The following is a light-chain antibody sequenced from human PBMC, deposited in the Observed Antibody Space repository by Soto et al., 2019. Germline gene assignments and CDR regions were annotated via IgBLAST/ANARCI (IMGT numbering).Light chain of an antibody. CDR3: QQYNSYPRT. V-gene: IGKV1-13*02. CDR2: DAS. CDR1: QGISSY. Sequence: AIQLTQSPSSLSASVGDRVTITCRASQGISSYLAWYQQKPGKAPKLLIYDASSLESGVPSRFSGSGSGTELTLTISSLQPDDFATYYCQQYNSYPRTFGQGTKVEIK. J-gene: IGKJ1*01.